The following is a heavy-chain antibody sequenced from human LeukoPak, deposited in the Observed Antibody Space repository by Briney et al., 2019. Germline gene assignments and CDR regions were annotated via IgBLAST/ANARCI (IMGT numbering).Heavy chain of an antibody. CDR1: GFTFSSYA. CDR2: ISGSGGST. V-gene: IGHV3-23*01. D-gene: IGHD3-3*01. CDR3: AKTTYCDFRSDYPEYYFDY. J-gene: IGHJ4*02. Sequence: GGSLRLSCAASGFTFSSYAMSWVRQAPGKGLEWVSGISGSGGSTYYADSVKGRFTISRDNSKNTLYLQMNSLRAEDTAVYYCAKTTYCDFRSDYPEYYFDYWGQGTLVTASS.